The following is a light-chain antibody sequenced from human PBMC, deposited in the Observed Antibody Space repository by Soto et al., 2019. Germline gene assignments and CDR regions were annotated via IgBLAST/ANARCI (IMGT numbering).Light chain of an antibody. CDR3: QQRNSWPRT. Sequence: EIVLTQSPATLSLSPGERATLSCRASQSVNTYLAWYQQKPGQAPRLLIYDASNRATGIPARFSGSGSGTDFSLTINSLEPEDFAVYYCQQRNSWPRTFGQGTKVEVK. CDR2: DAS. J-gene: IGKJ1*01. V-gene: IGKV3-11*01. CDR1: QSVNTY.